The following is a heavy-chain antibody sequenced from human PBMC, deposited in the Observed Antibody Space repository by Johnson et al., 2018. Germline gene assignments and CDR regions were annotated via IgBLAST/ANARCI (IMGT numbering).Heavy chain of an antibody. CDR3: AIYCSGGSCYSHYYYGMDV. D-gene: IGHD2-15*01. CDR1: GGSFSGYY. CDR2: INHSGST. Sequence: QVQLQQWGAGLLKPSETLSLTCAVYGGSFSGYYWSWIRQPPGKGLEWIGEINHSGSTNYNPSLKSRVTISVDTSKNQFSLKLSSVTAADTAGYYCAIYCSGGSCYSHYYYGMDVWGQGTTVTVSS. V-gene: IGHV4-34*01. J-gene: IGHJ6*02.